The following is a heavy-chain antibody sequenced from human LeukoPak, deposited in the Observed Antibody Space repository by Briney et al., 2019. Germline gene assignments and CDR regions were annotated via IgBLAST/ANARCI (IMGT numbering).Heavy chain of an antibody. CDR2: IHYSGST. Sequence: PSQTLSLTCTVSGGSISSGDYYWSRIRQPPGKGLEYIGYIHYSGSTYYNPSLKSRITISVDTSKNQFSLKLSSVTAADTAVYYCARRPRNDILTGTPFDHWGQGILVTVSS. CDR1: GGSISSGDYY. J-gene: IGHJ4*02. CDR3: ARRPRNDILTGTPFDH. V-gene: IGHV4-30-4*01. D-gene: IGHD3-9*01.